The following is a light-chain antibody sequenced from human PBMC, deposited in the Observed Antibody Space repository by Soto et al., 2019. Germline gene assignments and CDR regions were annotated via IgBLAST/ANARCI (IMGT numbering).Light chain of an antibody. CDR1: QSLSNSY. J-gene: IGKJ4*01. Sequence: EVMMTQSPDTLSVSPGERATLSCRASQSLSNSYLAWYQQKPGQPPRLLIYGASTRATGIPARFSGSGSGTEFTLTISSLQSEDFAVYYCQQYNAWPLTFGGGSKVEI. CDR2: GAS. CDR3: QQYNAWPLT. V-gene: IGKV3-15*01.